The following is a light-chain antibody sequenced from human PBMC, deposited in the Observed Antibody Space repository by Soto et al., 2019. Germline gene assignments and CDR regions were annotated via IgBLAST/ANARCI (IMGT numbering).Light chain of an antibody. CDR2: KAS. CDR3: QQYYSDSPDT. V-gene: IGKV1-5*03. Sequence: DIQMTQFPPTLSASIGDRVTITCRASQTISSALAWSQQKPGKAPKLLIYKASTLETGVPSRFNGSGSGTEVTLTISSLQPDYVATYSCQQYYSDSPDTFGQGTRLEIE. J-gene: IGKJ2*01. CDR1: QTISSA.